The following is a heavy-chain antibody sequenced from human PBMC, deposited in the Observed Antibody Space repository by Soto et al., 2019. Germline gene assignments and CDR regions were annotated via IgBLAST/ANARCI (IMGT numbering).Heavy chain of an antibody. CDR3: ATTPSHYDFWSGPFDY. D-gene: IGHD3-3*01. Sequence: SVKVSCKVSGYTLTELSMHWVRQAPGKGLEWMGGFDPEDGETIYAQKFQGRVTMTEDTSTDTAYMELSSLRSEDTAVYYCATTPSHYDFWSGPFDYWGQGTLVTVSS. CDR1: GYTLTELS. V-gene: IGHV1-24*01. CDR2: FDPEDGET. J-gene: IGHJ4*02.